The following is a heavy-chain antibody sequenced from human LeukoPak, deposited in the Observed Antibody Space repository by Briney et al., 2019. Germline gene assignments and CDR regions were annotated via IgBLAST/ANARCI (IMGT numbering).Heavy chain of an antibody. CDR1: GYTFTSYG. V-gene: IGHV1-18*01. CDR2: ISAYNGNT. Sequence: ASVKVSCKASGYTFTSYGISWVRQAPGQGLEWMGWISAYNGNTNYAQKLQGRVTMTTDTSTSTAYMEPRSLRSNDTAVYYCARDPEQWLVRSPYRDYYYYGMDVWGQGTTVTVSS. D-gene: IGHD6-19*01. J-gene: IGHJ6*02. CDR3: ARDPEQWLVRSPYRDYYYYGMDV.